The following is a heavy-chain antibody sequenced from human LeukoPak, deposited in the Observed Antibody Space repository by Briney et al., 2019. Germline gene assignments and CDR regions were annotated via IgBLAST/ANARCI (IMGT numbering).Heavy chain of an antibody. CDR2: SHSGGTT. V-gene: IGHV3-53*01. CDR3: ARGRWLALDY. Sequence: GRSLRLACAAATFTVNSNYIGWVRPAPGKGLEWVSVSHSGGTTYYADFLKGRFTISRDNSKNTLYLPMNSLRAEDTAVYYCARGRWLALDYWGQGTLVTVSS. CDR1: TFTVNSNY. D-gene: IGHD6-19*01. J-gene: IGHJ4*02.